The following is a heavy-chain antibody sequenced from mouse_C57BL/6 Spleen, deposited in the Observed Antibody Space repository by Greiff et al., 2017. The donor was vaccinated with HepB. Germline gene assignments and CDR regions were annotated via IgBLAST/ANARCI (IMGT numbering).Heavy chain of an antibody. D-gene: IGHD2-4*01. CDR1: GYAFTNYL. Sequence: VQLQESGAELVRPGTSVKVSCKASGYAFTNYLIEWVKQRPGQGLEWIGVINPGSGGTNYNEKFKGKATLTADKSSSTAYMQLSSLTSEDSAVYFCAREGDYDRFAYWGQGTLVTVSA. CDR2: INPGSGGT. V-gene: IGHV1-54*01. CDR3: AREGDYDRFAY. J-gene: IGHJ3*01.